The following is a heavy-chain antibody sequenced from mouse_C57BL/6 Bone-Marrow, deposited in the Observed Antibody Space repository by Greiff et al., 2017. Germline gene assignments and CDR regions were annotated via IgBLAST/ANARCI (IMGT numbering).Heavy chain of an antibody. CDR2: IRDGGSYT. V-gene: IGHV5-4*01. CDR1: GFTFSSYA. J-gene: IGHJ2*01. D-gene: IGHD1-1*01. Sequence: EVKVVESGGGLVKPGGSLKLSCAASGFTFSSYAMSWVRQTPEKRLEWVATIRDGGSYTYYPDNVKGRFTISRDNAKNNLYLQISHLKSEDTAMYYCAREWDYYGSSYDDFDYWGQGTTLTVSS. CDR3: AREWDYYGSSYDDFDY.